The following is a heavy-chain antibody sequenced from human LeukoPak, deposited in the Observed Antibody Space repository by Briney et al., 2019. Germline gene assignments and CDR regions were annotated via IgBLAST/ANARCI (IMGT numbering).Heavy chain of an antibody. Sequence: PSETLSLTCTVSGGAISTYDWSRIRQPPGKGLEWIGFIYYTGSTTYNPSLKSRVTISVDTSKNQFSLKVSSVTAADTAVYYCARHSEMATIPHFDYWGQGSLVAVSS. J-gene: IGHJ4*02. CDR2: IYYTGST. D-gene: IGHD5-24*01. CDR3: ARHSEMATIPHFDY. V-gene: IGHV4-59*08. CDR1: GGAISTYD.